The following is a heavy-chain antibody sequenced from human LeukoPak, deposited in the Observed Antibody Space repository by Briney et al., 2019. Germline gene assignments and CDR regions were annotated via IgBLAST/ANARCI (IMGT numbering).Heavy chain of an antibody. CDR3: ATAVSGTYVHWFDP. J-gene: IGHJ5*02. V-gene: IGHV1-24*01. CDR2: FDPEDGET. D-gene: IGHD1-26*01. CDR1: VYTLTELS. Sequence: GASVKVSCKVSVYTLTELSMHWVRQAPGKGLECMGSFDPEDGETIYAQKFQGRVTMTEDTSTDTAYMELTSLRSEDTAVYYCATAVSGTYVHWFDPRGQGTLVTVSS.